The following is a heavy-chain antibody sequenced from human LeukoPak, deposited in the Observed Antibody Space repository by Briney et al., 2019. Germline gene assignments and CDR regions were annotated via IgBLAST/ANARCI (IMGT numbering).Heavy chain of an antibody. CDR1: GFTFSSYE. CDR3: AKDIRAYYYDSSDWGGFDY. CDR2: ISWNSGSI. Sequence: GGSLRLSCAASGFTFSSYEMNWVRQAPGKGLEWVSGISWNSGSIGYADSVKGRFTISRDNAKNSLYLQMNSLRAEDTALYYCAKDIRAYYYDSSDWGGFDYWGQGTLVTVSS. D-gene: IGHD3-22*01. J-gene: IGHJ4*02. V-gene: IGHV3-9*01.